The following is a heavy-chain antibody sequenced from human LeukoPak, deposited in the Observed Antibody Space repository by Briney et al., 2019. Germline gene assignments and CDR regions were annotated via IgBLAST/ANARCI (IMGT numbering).Heavy chain of an antibody. V-gene: IGHV1-8*01. CDR3: ARGGSYYDFWSGYLGVDYYYYYGMDV. CDR1: GYTFTSYD. CDR2: MNPNSGNT. J-gene: IGHJ6*02. Sequence: ASVKVSCKASGYTFTSYDINWVRQATGQGLEWMGWMNPNSGNTGYAQKFQGRVTMTRNTSISTAYMELSSLRSEDTAVHYCARGGSYYDFWSGYLGVDYYYYYGMDVWGQGTTVTVSS. D-gene: IGHD3-3*01.